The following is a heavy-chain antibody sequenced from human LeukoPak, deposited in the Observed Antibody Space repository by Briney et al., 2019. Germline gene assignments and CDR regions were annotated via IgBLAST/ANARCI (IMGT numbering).Heavy chain of an antibody. V-gene: IGHV3-7*01. Sequence: PGGSLRLSCVGSGFTFSSYWMSWVRQAPGRGPRWVANIKQDESEKNYVDSVKGGFTISRDNSKNSLYLQMNSLRVEDTAVYFCAREGVRAARDYWGQGTLVTVSS. J-gene: IGHJ4*02. CDR3: AREGVRAARDY. D-gene: IGHD6-6*01. CDR2: IKQDESEK. CDR1: GFTFSSYW.